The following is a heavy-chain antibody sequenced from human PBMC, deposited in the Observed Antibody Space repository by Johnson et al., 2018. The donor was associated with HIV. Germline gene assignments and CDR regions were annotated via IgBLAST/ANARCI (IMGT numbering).Heavy chain of an antibody. Sequence: QVQLVESGGGVVQPGRSLRLSCAASGFTFSDYGIHWVQAPGKGLEWVAVVWSDGNNRYYADSVKGRFTISRDNSKNTLYLQMNSLRAEDTAVYYCARGGSYLTLDDAFDIWGQGTMVTVSS. CDR3: ARGGSYLTLDDAFDI. CDR2: VWSDGNNR. V-gene: IGHV3-33*01. D-gene: IGHD1-26*01. CDR1: GFTFSDYG. J-gene: IGHJ3*02.